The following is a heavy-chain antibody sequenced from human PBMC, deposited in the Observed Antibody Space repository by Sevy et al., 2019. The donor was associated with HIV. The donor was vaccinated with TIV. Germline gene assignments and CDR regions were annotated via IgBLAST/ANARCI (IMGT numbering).Heavy chain of an antibody. CDR2: TYYRSKWYN. CDR1: GDGVSSNSAA. D-gene: IGHD6-13*01. CDR3: ARDRAAAGIPFFNYYYMDV. Sequence: SQTLSLTCAISGDGVSSNSAAWNWIRQSPSRGLEWLGRTYYRSKWYNDYAVSVKSRITINPDTSKNQFSLQLNSVTPEDTAVYYCARDRAAAGIPFFNYYYMDVWGKGTTVTVSS. V-gene: IGHV6-1*01. J-gene: IGHJ6*03.